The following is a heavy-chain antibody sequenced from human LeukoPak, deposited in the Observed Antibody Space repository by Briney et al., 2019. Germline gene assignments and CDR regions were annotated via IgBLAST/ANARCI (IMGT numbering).Heavy chain of an antibody. CDR2: IRSNSDGGTI. CDR3: ATDFYDST. Sequence: PGGSLRLSCATSGFTFSNAWMNWVRQAPGKGLKWVGRIRSNSDGGTIDYAAPVKGRFTLSRDDSKTTLYLQMNSLRTEDTAVYYCATDFYDSTWGQGTLVTVSS. V-gene: IGHV3-15*07. D-gene: IGHD3-22*01. CDR1: GFTFSNAW. J-gene: IGHJ5*02.